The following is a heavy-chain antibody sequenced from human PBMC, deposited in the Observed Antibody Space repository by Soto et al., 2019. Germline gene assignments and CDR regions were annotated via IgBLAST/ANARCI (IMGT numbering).Heavy chain of an antibody. CDR1: GFSLSTSGVG. V-gene: IGHV2-5*02. D-gene: IGHD2-21*02. Sequence: QITLKESGPTLVRPTQTLTLTCTFSGFSLSTSGVGVGWIRQPPGKALEWLALIYWDDDKRYSPSLKSRLTITKDTSKNQVVLTMTNMDPVDTATYYCAHSRCGGDCLQSYSSHYYYGMDVWGQGTTVTVS. CDR3: AHSRCGGDCLQSYSSHYYYGMDV. J-gene: IGHJ6*02. CDR2: IYWDDDK.